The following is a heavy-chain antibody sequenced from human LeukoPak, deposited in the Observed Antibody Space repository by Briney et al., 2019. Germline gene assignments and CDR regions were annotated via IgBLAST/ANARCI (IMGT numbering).Heavy chain of an antibody. J-gene: IGHJ4*02. CDR2: ISGSGAST. D-gene: IGHD6-19*01. CDR1: GFTLSTNA. CDR3: AKARYSSGWYDHFDY. Sequence: GGSLRLSCLTSGFTLSTNAMSWVRQAPGKGLEWISGISGSGASTYYADSVKGRFTISRDDSRNTLYLQMNSLRGDDTAVYYCAKARYSSGWYDHFDYWGQGTLVTVSS. V-gene: IGHV3-23*01.